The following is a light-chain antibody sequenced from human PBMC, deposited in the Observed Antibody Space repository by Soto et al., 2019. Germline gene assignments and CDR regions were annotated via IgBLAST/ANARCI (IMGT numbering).Light chain of an antibody. CDR3: MQGTLWPWT. Sequence: DVVMTQSPLSLPVTLGQPASISCRSSQSLAYINGNTYLSWFQQRPGQSPRRLIYKVSNRDSGVPDRFSGSGSGSDFTLKISRVEAEDVGVYFCMQGTLWPWTFGQGTKVEIK. CDR1: QSLAYINGNTY. J-gene: IGKJ1*01. V-gene: IGKV2-30*01. CDR2: KVS.